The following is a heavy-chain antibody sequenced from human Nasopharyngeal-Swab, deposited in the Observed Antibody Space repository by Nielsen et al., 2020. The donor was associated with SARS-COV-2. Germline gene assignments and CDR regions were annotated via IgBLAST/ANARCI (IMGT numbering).Heavy chain of an antibody. CDR3: VRDGGDVPGITESGPPGGF. V-gene: IGHV1-2*02. J-gene: IGHJ4*02. CDR2: INPYSGDT. Sequence: ASAKDSCKASGDFFTDYYMNWLRQAPGQGREGWVSINPYSGDTKYAKNSQGRLTVTRDTSINTVYVQLSSLTSDDTAVYYCVRDGGDVPGITESGPPGGFWGQGTLVTVSS. CDR1: GDFFTDYY. D-gene: IGHD6-13*01.